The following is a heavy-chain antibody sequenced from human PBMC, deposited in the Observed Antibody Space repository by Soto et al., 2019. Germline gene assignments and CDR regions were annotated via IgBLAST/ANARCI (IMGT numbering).Heavy chain of an antibody. CDR2: MSGSGDST. D-gene: IGHD2-15*01. Sequence: GGSLRLSCAASGFIFSSYAMSWVRQAPGKGLEWVSAMSGSGDSTYYADSVKGRFTISRDNSKNMLYLQMNSLRTEDTALYYCAKVRSTVVVAAANYRGQGTLVTVSS. V-gene: IGHV3-23*01. J-gene: IGHJ4*02. CDR1: GFIFSSYA. CDR3: AKVRSTVVVAAANY.